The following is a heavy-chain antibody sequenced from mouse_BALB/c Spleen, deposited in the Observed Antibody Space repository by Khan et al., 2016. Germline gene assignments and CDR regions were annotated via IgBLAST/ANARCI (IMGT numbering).Heavy chain of an antibody. D-gene: IGHD3-3*01. CDR2: IKTYSGEA. CDR3: ARGGLLDRYYAMDC. V-gene: IGHV9-1*02. J-gene: IGHJ4*01. CDR1: GYAFTNYG. Sequence: QIQLVQSGPEVKKPGETVKISCKASGYAFTNYGMNWVKQAPGKGLKWMGWIKTYSGEATYAADFKGRFAFSLETSASTAYLQINSLKNEDMATYFCARGGLLDRYYAMDCWGQGTSVTVSA.